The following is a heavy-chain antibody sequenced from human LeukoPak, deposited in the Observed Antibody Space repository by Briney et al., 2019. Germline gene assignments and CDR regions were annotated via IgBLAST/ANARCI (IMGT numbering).Heavy chain of an antibody. V-gene: IGHV3-48*03. CDR3: ARLTTMTTTGGPFDY. J-gene: IGHJ4*02. CDR2: ITSSGNTI. Sequence: PGGSLRLSCAASGFTFSSYEMNWVRQAPGKGLEGVSYITSSGNTIYYADSVKGRFTISRDNAKNSLYLQMNSLRAEDTAVYYCARLTTMTTTGGPFDYWGQGTLVTVSS. CDR1: GFTFSSYE. D-gene: IGHD4-17*01.